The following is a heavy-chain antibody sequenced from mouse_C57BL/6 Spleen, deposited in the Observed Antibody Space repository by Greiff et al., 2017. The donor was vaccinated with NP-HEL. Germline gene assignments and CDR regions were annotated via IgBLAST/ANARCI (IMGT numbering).Heavy chain of an antibody. J-gene: IGHJ1*03. D-gene: IGHD1-1*01. V-gene: IGHV14-4*01. CDR1: GFNIKDDY. CDR2: IDPENGDT. CDR3: TPGSTYGYWYFDV. Sequence: VQLQQSGAELVRPGASVKLSCTASGFNIKDDYMHWVKQRPEQGLEWIGWIDPENGDTEYASKFQGKATITADTSSNTAYLQLSSLTSEDTAVYYCTPGSTYGYWYFDVWGTGTTVTVSS.